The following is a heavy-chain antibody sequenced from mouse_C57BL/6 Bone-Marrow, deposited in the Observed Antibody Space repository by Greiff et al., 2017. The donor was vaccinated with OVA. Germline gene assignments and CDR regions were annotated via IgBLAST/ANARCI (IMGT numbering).Heavy chain of an antibody. J-gene: IGHJ2*01. Sequence: VQLQQSGPELVKPGASVKISCKASGYSFTSYYIHWVKQRPGQGLEWIGWIYPGSGNTKYNEKFKGKATLTSDTTSSPAYMQLSSLTSEESAVYYCARWNYYWGQGTTLTVSS. V-gene: IGHV1-66*01. CDR3: ARWNYY. CDR2: IYPGSGNT. CDR1: GYSFTSYY.